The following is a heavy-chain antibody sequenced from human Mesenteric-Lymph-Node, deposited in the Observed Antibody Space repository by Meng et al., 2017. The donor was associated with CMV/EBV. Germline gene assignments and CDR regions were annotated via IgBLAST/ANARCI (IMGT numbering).Heavy chain of an antibody. Sequence: GGSLRLSCKGSGYSFTRRWIGWVRQMPGKGLEWMGIIYPGDSDTKYSPSFQGQVTISADKSISTAYLQWSSLKASDTAMYYCATGETSYHESSGYYGYWGQGTLVTVSS. J-gene: IGHJ4*02. D-gene: IGHD3-22*01. CDR3: ATGETSYHESSGYYGY. CDR1: GYSFTRRW. CDR2: IYPGDSDT. V-gene: IGHV5-51*01.